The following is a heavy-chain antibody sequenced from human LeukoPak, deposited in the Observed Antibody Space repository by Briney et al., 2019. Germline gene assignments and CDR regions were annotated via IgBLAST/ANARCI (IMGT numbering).Heavy chain of an antibody. CDR2: INPNRGGT. CDR1: GYTFTGYY. V-gene: IGHV1-2*02. D-gene: IGHD3-3*01. CDR3: ARDTARITIFGVAKYMDV. J-gene: IGHJ6*03. Sequence: ASLKVSCKASGYTFTGYYMHWVRQAPGQGVEWMGWINPNRGGTNYAQKFQGRVTMTRDTSISTAYMELSRLRSDDTAVYYCARDTARITIFGVAKYMDVWGKGTTVTVSS.